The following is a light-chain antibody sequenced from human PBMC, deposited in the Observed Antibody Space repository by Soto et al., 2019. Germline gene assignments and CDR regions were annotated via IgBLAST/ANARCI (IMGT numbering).Light chain of an antibody. CDR1: QSITSR. Sequence: TLMTQSPYTLSASVVDRVTITCRASQSITSRLARYQQKPGKAPKPLIYKASSLESGVPSRFSGSGSGTEFTLPISSLQPDDFATYYCQPFAQGTKLEIK. V-gene: IGKV1-5*03. CDR2: KAS. J-gene: IGKJ2*01. CDR3: QP.